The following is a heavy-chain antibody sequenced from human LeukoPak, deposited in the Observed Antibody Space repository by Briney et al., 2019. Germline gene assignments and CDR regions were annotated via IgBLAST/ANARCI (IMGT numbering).Heavy chain of an antibody. J-gene: IGHJ4*02. V-gene: IGHV3-9*01. D-gene: IGHD7-27*01. CDR1: GFTFDDYA. CDR2: ISWNSGSI. CDR3: ATSNWGSPFDY. Sequence: GGSLRLSCAASGFTFDDYAMHWVRQAPGKGLEWVSGISWNSGSIGYADSVQGRFTISRDNAKNSLYLQMNSLRPEDTALYYCATSNWGSPFDYWGQGTLVTVSS.